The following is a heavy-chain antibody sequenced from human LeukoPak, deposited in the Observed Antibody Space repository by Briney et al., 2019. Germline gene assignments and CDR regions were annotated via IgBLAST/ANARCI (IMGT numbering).Heavy chain of an antibody. CDR3: ARRSGVAVAGAFDY. CDR1: GFTLSSYW. D-gene: IGHD6-19*01. Sequence: GGSLRLSCGVSGFTLSSYWMHWVRQAPGKGLVWVSRINSDGSSTSYADSVKGRFTISRDNSKNTLYLQMNSLRAEDTAVYFCARRSGVAVAGAFDYWGQGTLVTVSS. CDR2: INSDGSST. V-gene: IGHV3-74*01. J-gene: IGHJ4*02.